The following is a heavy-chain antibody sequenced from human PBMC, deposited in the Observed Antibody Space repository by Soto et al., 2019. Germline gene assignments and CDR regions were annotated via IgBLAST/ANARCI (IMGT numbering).Heavy chain of an antibody. J-gene: IGHJ5*02. Sequence: GGSLRLSCAASGFTFSSYAMSWVRQAPGKGLEWVSAISGSGGSTYYADSVKGRFTISRDNSKNTLYLQMNSLRAEDTAVYYCAKDWGSRGVDQGNWFDPWGQGTLVTVSS. D-gene: IGHD3-16*01. CDR3: AKDWGSRGVDQGNWFDP. CDR2: ISGSGGST. CDR1: GFTFSSYA. V-gene: IGHV3-23*01.